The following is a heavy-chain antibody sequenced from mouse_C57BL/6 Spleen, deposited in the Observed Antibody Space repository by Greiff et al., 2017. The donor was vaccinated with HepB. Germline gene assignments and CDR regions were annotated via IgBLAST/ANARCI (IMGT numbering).Heavy chain of an antibody. CDR1: GYTFTSYW. Sequence: QVQLQQPGAELVKPGASVKLSCKASGYTFTSYWMQWVKQRPGQGLEWIGEIDPSDSYTNYNQKFKGKATLTVDTSSSTAYMQLSSLTSEDSAVYYCAKMAGAAEWYFDVWGTGTTVTVSS. D-gene: IGHD1-2*01. CDR2: IDPSDSYT. V-gene: IGHV1-50*01. CDR3: AKMAGAAEWYFDV. J-gene: IGHJ1*03.